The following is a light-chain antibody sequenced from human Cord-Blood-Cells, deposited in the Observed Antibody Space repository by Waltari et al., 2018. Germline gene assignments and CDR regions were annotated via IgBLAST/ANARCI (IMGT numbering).Light chain of an antibody. CDR2: DVS. CDR3: SSYTSSSTLGV. CDR1: SSDVGGYNY. V-gene: IGLV2-14*01. J-gene: IGLJ2*01. Sequence: QSALTQPASVSGSPVQSITISCTGTSSDVGGYNYVSWYQQHPGKAPKLLIYDVSKRPAGVSNRFAGSKSDNTASLTISGLQAEDEADYCCSSYTSSSTLGVFGGGTKLTVL.